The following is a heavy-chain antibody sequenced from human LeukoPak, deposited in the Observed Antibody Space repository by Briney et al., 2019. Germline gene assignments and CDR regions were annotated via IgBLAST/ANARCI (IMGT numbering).Heavy chain of an antibody. CDR2: ISSSSSYI. J-gene: IGHJ5*02. CDR3: ARLPIVPTAIPWFDP. D-gene: IGHD2-21*02. V-gene: IGHV3-21*01. Sequence: GGSLRLSCAASGFTFNSYSMNWVRQAPGKGLEWVSSISSSSSYIYYADSVKGRFTISRDNAKNSLYLQMNSLRAEDTAIYYCARLPIVPTAIPWFDPWGQGTLVTVSS. CDR1: GFTFNSYS.